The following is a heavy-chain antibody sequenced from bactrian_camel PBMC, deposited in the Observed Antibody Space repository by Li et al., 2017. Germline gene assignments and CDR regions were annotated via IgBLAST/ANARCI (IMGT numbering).Heavy chain of an antibody. Sequence: HVQLVESGGGLVQPGGSLRLSYAASGVTFSTTSMFWVRQAPGKGLEYVTAIDSGGGSYYTDSVKGRFTISRDNVRNTLSLQMNSLKPEDTATYYCLSGDGLVTTDAAVRTWGQGTQVTVS. CDR2: IDSGGGS. V-gene: IGHV3S1*01. J-gene: IGHJ4*01. D-gene: IGHD2*01. CDR1: GVTFSTTS. CDR3: LSGDGLVTTDAAVRT.